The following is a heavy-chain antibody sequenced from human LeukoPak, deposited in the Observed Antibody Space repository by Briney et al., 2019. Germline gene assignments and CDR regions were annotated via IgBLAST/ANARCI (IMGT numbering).Heavy chain of an antibody. CDR2: ISAYNGNT. Sequence: ASVKVSCKASGYTFTSYGISWVRQAPGQGLEWMGWISAYNGNTSYAQKLQGRVTMTTDTSTSTAYMELRSLRSDDTAVYYCARGGDIVATGGIYYMDVWGKGTTVTVSS. J-gene: IGHJ6*03. CDR3: ARGGDIVATGGIYYMDV. V-gene: IGHV1-18*01. D-gene: IGHD5-12*01. CDR1: GYTFTSYG.